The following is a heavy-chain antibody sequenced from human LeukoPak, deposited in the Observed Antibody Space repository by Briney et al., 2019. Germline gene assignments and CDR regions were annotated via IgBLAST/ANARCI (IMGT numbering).Heavy chain of an antibody. Sequence: SGGSLRLSCAASGFTFSSYDMHWVRQAPGKGLEWVAFIRYDGNIKYFADSVKGRFTISRDTSKNTLYLQMNSLRAEDTAVYYCAKGRYYDSSGYPIDYWGQGILVTVSS. CDR1: GFTFSSYD. J-gene: IGHJ4*02. CDR3: AKGRYYDSSGYPIDY. CDR2: IRYDGNIK. V-gene: IGHV3-30*02. D-gene: IGHD3-22*01.